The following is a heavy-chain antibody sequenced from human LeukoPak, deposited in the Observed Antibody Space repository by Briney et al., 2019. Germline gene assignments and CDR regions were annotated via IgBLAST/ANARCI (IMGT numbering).Heavy chain of an antibody. J-gene: IGHJ5*02. CDR1: GGSINSGGFS. CDR2: IYYSGTT. V-gene: IGHV4-30-2*01. CDR3: ANYYYDSSGHNWFDP. D-gene: IGHD3-22*01. Sequence: SETLSLTCAVSGGSINSGGFSWTWIRQPPGKGLEWIGYIYYSGTTSYNPSLKSRVTISVDNVKNEFALKLKSVTAADTAVYYCANYYYDSSGHNWFDPWGQGTLVTVSS.